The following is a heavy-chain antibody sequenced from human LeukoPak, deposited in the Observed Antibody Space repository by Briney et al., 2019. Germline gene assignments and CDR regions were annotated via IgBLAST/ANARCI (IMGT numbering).Heavy chain of an antibody. D-gene: IGHD1-14*01. J-gene: IGHJ4*02. CDR3: ARHVTGYYFDS. CDR2: IYYRGST. Sequence: SETLSLTCTVSGGSISSYYWSWIRQPPGKGLEWIGCIYYRGSTNYNPSLKSRVTISVDTSKNQFSLHLSSVTAADTAVYYCARHVTGYYFDSWGQGTLVTVSS. V-gene: IGHV4-59*08. CDR1: GGSISSYY.